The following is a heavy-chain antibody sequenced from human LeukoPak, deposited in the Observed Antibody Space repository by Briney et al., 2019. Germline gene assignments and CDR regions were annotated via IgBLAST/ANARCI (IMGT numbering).Heavy chain of an antibody. V-gene: IGHV4-38-2*02. CDR2: IYYSGST. Sequence: SETLSLTCTVSGYSISSGYYWGWIRQPPGKGLEWIGYIYYSGSTNYNPSLKSRVTISVDTSKNQFSLKLSSVTAADTAVYYCATAGPSKVDYWGQGTLVTVSS. J-gene: IGHJ4*02. D-gene: IGHD1-14*01. CDR3: ATAGPSKVDY. CDR1: GYSISSGYY.